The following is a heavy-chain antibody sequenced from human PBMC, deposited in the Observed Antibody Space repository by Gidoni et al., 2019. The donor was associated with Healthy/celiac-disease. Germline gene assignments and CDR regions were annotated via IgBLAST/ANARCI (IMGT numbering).Heavy chain of an antibody. CDR1: GFTFSSYA. CDR3: ARNSFCEAATPCPGFDP. D-gene: IGHD2-15*01. V-gene: IGHV3-30*01. J-gene: IGHJ5*02. CDR2: ISYDGSNK. Sequence: QVQLVESGGGVVQPGRSLRLSCAASGFTFSSYAMHWVRQAPGKGREWVAVISYDGSNKSYAASVKGRFTISRDTSKNTLYLQMNSLRAEDTAVYYCARNSFCEAATPCPGFDPWGQGTLVTVSS.